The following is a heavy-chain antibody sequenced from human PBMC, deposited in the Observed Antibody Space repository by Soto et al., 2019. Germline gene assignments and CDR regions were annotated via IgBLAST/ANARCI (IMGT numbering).Heavy chain of an antibody. J-gene: IGHJ4*02. Sequence: GGSLRLSCAASGFTFSNAWMSWVRQAPGKGLEWVGRIRTKTDGGTTDYAAPVKGRFTISREDSKNTLYLQMNSLKTEDTAVYYCTKGAYGDYYFDFWGQGTLVTVSS. CDR2: IRTKTDGGTT. CDR3: TKGAYGDYYFDF. CDR1: GFTFSNAW. V-gene: IGHV3-15*01. D-gene: IGHD4-17*01.